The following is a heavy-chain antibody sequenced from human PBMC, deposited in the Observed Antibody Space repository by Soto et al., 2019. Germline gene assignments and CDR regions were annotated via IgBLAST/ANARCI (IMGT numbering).Heavy chain of an antibody. V-gene: IGHV3-30*03. J-gene: IGHJ6*02. CDR3: ARGAEYQLLSRDYFYGMDV. Sequence: XGSLELSCGASGFTFNSHGMHGVRQAPGKGLEWVAVISYEGSNNFYAESVKGRFTISRDNSKNTLYLQMNSLRREDTAVYYCARGAEYQLLSRDYFYGMDVWGQGTTVTVSS. CDR1: GFTFNSHG. D-gene: IGHD2-2*01. CDR2: ISYEGSNN.